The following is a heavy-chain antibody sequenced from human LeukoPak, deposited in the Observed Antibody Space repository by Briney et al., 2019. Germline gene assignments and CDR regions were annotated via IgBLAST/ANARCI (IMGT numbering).Heavy chain of an antibody. CDR2: IYPGDSDT. V-gene: IGHV5-51*01. D-gene: IGHD1-26*01. CDR3: ARRFSGNYYFDY. CDR1: GYSFTSYW. J-gene: IGHJ4*02. Sequence: GESLKISCKGSGYSFTSYWIAWVRQMPGKGLEWMGIIYPGDSDTRYSPSFQGQVTISADKSISTAYLQWSSLRASGSAIYYCARRFSGNYYFDYWGQGTLVTVSS.